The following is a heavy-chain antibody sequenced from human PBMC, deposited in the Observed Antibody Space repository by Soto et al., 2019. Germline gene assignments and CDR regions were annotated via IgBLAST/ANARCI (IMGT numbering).Heavy chain of an antibody. V-gene: IGHV3-23*01. D-gene: IGHD6-13*01. J-gene: IGHJ6*02. CDR1: GFAFSTYA. CDR3: AKVTKRAAAGRYEYYKYGMDV. Sequence: GVLRLSCAASGFAFSTYAMTWVRQAPGNGLEWVSVISGSGGSSYYADSVKGRFTISRDNSKNTLFLQMNGLRAEDTAVYYCAKVTKRAAAGRYEYYKYGMDVWGQGTTVTVSS. CDR2: ISGSGGSS.